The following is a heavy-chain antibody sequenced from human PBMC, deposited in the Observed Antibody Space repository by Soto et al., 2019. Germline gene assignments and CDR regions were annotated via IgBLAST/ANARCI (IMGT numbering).Heavy chain of an antibody. CDR2: ISSSSSYI. V-gene: IGHV3-21*01. CDR3: ARDMKGVATIWGYYYYGMDV. Sequence: GGSLRLSCAASGFTFSSYSMNWVRQAPGKGLEWVSSISSSSSYIYYADSVKGRFTISRDNAKNSLYLQMNSLRAEDTAVYYCARDMKGVATIWGYYYYGMDVWGQGTTVTVSS. CDR1: GFTFSSYS. D-gene: IGHD5-12*01. J-gene: IGHJ6*02.